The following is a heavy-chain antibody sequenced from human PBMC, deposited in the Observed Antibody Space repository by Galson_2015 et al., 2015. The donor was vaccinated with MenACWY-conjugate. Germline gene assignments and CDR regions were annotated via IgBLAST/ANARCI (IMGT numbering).Heavy chain of an antibody. V-gene: IGHV3-7*01. D-gene: IGHD3-10*01. CDR1: GFTFSNFW. CDR3: ARERRVREVFFDQ. Sequence: SLRLSCAASGFTFSNFWMSWVRQAPGKALEWEASIKQDGSEKYLVDSVKGRFTISRDNAENSLFLQMNSLRAEDTAVYYCARERRVREVFFDQWGQGTLVTVSS. CDR2: IKQDGSEK. J-gene: IGHJ4*02.